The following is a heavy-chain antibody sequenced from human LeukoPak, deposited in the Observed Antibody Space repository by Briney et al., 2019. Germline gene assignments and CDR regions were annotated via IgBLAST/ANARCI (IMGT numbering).Heavy chain of an antibody. CDR1: GYTFTSYA. V-gene: IGHV1-3*01. Sequence: APVKVSCKASGYTFTSYAMHWVHQAPGQRLEWMGWINAGNGNTKYSQKFQGRVTITRDTSASTAYMELSSLRSEDTAVYYCARGGSSSWYATTLHRWFDPWGQGTLVTVSS. CDR3: ARGGSSSWYATTLHRWFDP. J-gene: IGHJ5*02. CDR2: INAGNGNT. D-gene: IGHD6-13*01.